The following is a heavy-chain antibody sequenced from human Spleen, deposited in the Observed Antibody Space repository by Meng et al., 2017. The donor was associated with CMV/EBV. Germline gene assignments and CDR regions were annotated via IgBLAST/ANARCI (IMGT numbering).Heavy chain of an antibody. Sequence: ASVKVSCKASGYNFTGYYIHWVRQAPGQGLEWMGWINPNSGGTNYAQKFQGRVTMTRDTSISTAYMELSRLRSDDTAVYYCARDGGYYDFWSGYPTYYFDYWGQGTLVTVSS. J-gene: IGHJ4*02. CDR1: GYNFTGYY. V-gene: IGHV1-2*02. CDR2: INPNSGGT. CDR3: ARDGGYYDFWSGYPTYYFDY. D-gene: IGHD3-3*01.